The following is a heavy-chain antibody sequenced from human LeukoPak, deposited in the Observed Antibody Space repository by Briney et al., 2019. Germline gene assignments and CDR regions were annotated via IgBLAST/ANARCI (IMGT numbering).Heavy chain of an antibody. CDR2: INHSGST. Sequence: PSQTLSLTCSVSGGSITSGGYYWSWIRQPPGKGLEWTGEINHSGSTNYNPSLKSRVTISVDTSKNQFSLKLSSVTAADTAVYYCARGLPKYYYDRSRGSERLDYWGQGTLVTVSS. V-gene: IGHV4-34*01. CDR3: ARGLPKYYYDRSRGSERLDY. D-gene: IGHD3-22*01. J-gene: IGHJ4*02. CDR1: GGSITSGGYY.